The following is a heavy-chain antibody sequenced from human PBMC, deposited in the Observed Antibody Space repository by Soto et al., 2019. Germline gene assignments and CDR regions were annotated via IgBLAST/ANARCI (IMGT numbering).Heavy chain of an antibody. CDR2: ISGSGGST. J-gene: IGHJ6*02. CDR1: GFTFSSYA. CDR3: AKCINYYDSSGVIYYYYYYGMDV. D-gene: IGHD3-22*01. V-gene: IGHV3-23*01. Sequence: PGGSLRLSCAASGFTFSSYAMSWVRQAPGKGLEWVSAISGSGGSTYYADSVKGRFTISRDNSKNTLYLQMNSLRAEDTAVYYCAKCINYYDSSGVIYYYYYYGMDVWGQGTTVTVSS.